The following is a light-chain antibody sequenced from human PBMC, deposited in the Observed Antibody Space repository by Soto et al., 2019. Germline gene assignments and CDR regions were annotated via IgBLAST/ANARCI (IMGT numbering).Light chain of an antibody. CDR3: SSYTSSGTLYV. Sequence: QSALTQPASVSGSPGQSISISCTGTSSDIGGSKYVSWYQQHPGKAPKLLIYEVTYWPSGVSDRFSGSKSGNTASLTVSGLQAEDEADYYCSSYTSSGTLYVFGTGTKLTVL. V-gene: IGLV2-14*01. CDR1: SSDIGGSKY. J-gene: IGLJ1*01. CDR2: EVT.